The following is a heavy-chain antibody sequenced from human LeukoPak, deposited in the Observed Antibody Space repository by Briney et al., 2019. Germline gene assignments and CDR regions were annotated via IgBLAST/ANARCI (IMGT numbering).Heavy chain of an antibody. J-gene: IGHJ3*02. Sequence: PGGSLRLSCAASGFTVSSNYMSWVRQAPGKGLEWVSVIYSGGSTYYADSVKGRFTISRDNSRNTLYLQMNSLRAEDTAVYYCARALMYYDILTGRDPFDIWGQGTMVTVSS. CDR2: IYSGGST. D-gene: IGHD3-9*01. CDR3: ARALMYYDILTGRDPFDI. CDR1: GFTVSSNY. V-gene: IGHV3-53*01.